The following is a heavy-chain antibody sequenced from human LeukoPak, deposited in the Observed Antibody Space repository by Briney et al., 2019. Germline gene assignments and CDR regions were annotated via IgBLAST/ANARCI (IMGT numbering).Heavy chain of an antibody. CDR3: ARSEKNYDFWTGEDY. J-gene: IGHJ4*02. D-gene: IGHD3-3*01. V-gene: IGHV3-11*04. Sequence: GGSLRLSCAASGFTFSDYYMTWIRQPPGKGLEWLSYISSSGSTLDYADSVRGRFTISRDNAKNSVSLQMNSLRAEDTAVYYCARSEKNYDFWTGEDYWGQGTLVTVSS. CDR2: ISSSGSTL. CDR1: GFTFSDYY.